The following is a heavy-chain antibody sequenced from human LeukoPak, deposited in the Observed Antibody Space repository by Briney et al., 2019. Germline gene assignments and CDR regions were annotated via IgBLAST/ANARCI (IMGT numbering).Heavy chain of an antibody. CDR2: ISAYNGNT. CDR1: GYTFTRYG. CDR3: ARGGPFTYYYDSSGYTLTDFDY. J-gene: IGHJ4*02. V-gene: IGHV1-18*01. D-gene: IGHD3-22*01. Sequence: ASVKLSRKASGYTFTRYGISWVRQAPGQGLEWMGWISAYNGNTNYAQKVQGRVTMTTDTSTGTAYMELRSLRSDDTAVYYCARGGPFTYYYDSSGYTLTDFDYWGQGTLVTVSS.